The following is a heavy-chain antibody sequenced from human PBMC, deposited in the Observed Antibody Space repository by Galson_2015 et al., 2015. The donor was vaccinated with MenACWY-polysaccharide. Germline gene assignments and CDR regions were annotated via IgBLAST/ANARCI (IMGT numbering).Heavy chain of an antibody. CDR2: ISYDGSNK. CDR3: AREESTVTAIYYYYG. V-gene: IGHV3-33*05. Sequence: SLRLSCAASGFTFSSFGMHWVRQAPGKGLEWVTVISYDGSNKYYEDSVKGRFTISRDNSKNTLYLQMNSLTADDTAVYYCAREESTVTAIYYYYG. D-gene: IGHD4-17*01. CDR1: GFTFSSFG. J-gene: IGHJ6*01.